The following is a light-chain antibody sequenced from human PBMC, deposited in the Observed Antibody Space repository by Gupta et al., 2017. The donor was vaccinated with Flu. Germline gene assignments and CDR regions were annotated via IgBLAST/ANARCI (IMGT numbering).Light chain of an antibody. Sequence: QSVLTQPPSASGTPGQRVTISCSGSSSNIGSTPVNWYQELPGTAPKLLIYSNNQRPSGVPDRFSGSKSGTSASLAISGLQAEEEADYYCATWDNSLIGPVFGGGTKLTVL. V-gene: IGLV1-44*01. J-gene: IGLJ3*02. CDR1: SSNIGSTP. CDR3: ATWDNSLIGPV. CDR2: SNN.